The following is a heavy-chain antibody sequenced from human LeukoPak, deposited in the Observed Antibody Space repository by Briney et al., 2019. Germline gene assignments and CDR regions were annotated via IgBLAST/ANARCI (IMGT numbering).Heavy chain of an antibody. V-gene: IGHV1-46*01. J-gene: IGHJ4*02. Sequence: ASVKVSCKASGYTFTSYYMHWVRQAPGQGLEWMGIINPSGGSTSYAQKFQGRVTMTRDTSTSTVYMELSSLRSEDTAVYYCARDRYYYYGSGLVDYWGQGTLVTVSS. D-gene: IGHD3-10*01. CDR3: ARDRYYYYGSGLVDY. CDR2: INPSGGST. CDR1: GYTFTSYY.